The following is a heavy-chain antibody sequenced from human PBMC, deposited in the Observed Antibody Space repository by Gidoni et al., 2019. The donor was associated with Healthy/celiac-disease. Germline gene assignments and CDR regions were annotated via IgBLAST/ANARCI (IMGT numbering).Heavy chain of an antibody. D-gene: IGHD1-1*01. J-gene: IGHJ5*02. CDR1: GYTFRNYA. Sequence: QVQLVQFGSELKKPGASVKVSCKASGYTFRNYARNWVRQAPGQGLEWMGWINTNTRNQTYAKGFTGRFVFSLDTSVSTAYLQITSLKAEDTAVYYCARARTGTTRWFNPWGQGTLVTVSS. V-gene: IGHV7-4-1*02. CDR2: INTNTRNQ. CDR3: ARARTGTTRWFNP.